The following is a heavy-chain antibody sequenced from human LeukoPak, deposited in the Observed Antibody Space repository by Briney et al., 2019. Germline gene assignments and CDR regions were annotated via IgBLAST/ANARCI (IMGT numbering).Heavy chain of an antibody. J-gene: IGHJ3*02. Sequence: ASVKVSCKASGYTFTGYYMHWVRQAPGQGLEWMGWINPNSGGTNYAQKFQGRVTMTRDTSISTAYTELSRLRSDDTAVYYCSRVRTPGVPAASDAFDIWGQGTMLTVSS. CDR3: SRVRTPGVPAASDAFDI. CDR1: GYTFTGYY. V-gene: IGHV1-2*02. D-gene: IGHD2-2*01. CDR2: INPNSGGT.